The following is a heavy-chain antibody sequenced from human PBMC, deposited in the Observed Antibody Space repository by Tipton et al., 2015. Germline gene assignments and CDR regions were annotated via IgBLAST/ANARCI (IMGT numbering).Heavy chain of an antibody. CDR1: GGSVSSGSAYH. V-gene: IGHV4-61*01. CDR2: ISYTDTT. D-gene: IGHD5-24*01. CDR3: ARDLEHGMDV. J-gene: IGHJ6*02. Sequence: GLVKPSETLSLTCTVSGGSVSSGSAYHWSWIRQPPGKALEWIGYISYTDTTHYNPSLKSRVTISLDSSKNQFSLTLNSVTAADTAVYYCARDLEHGMDVWGQGTTVTVSS.